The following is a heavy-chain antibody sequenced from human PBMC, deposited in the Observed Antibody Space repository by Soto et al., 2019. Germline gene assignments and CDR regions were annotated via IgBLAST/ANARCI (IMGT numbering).Heavy chain of an antibody. CDR2: INHSGST. CDR1: GGSFSGYY. D-gene: IGHD3-3*01. Sequence: QVQLQQWGAGLLKPSETLSLTCAVYGGSFSGYYWSWIRQPPGKGLEWIGEINHSGSTNYNPSLTSPVTIAVSTSKYQFSLKFSCVTAADTAVYYCARGRDDFWSYYYCMDVWGNGTTVTVSS. V-gene: IGHV4-34*01. J-gene: IGHJ6*03. CDR3: ARGRDDFWSYYYCMDV.